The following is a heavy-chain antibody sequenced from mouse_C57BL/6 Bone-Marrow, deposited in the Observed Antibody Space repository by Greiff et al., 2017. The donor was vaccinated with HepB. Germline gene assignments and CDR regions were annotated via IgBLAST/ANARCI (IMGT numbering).Heavy chain of an antibody. CDR2: ISNGGGST. D-gene: IGHD2-4*01. Sequence: EVKLVESGGGLVQPGGSLKLSCAASGFTFSDYYMYWVRQTPEKRLEWVAYISNGGGSTYYPDTVKGRFTISRDNAKNALYLQMSRLKSEDTAMYYCARQGYYDYGVGYYYAMDYWGQGTSVTVSS. V-gene: IGHV5-12*01. CDR1: GFTFSDYY. CDR3: ARQGYYDYGVGYYYAMDY. J-gene: IGHJ4*01.